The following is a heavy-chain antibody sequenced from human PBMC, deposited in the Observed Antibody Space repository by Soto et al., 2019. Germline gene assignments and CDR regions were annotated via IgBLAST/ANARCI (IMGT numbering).Heavy chain of an antibody. Sequence: SETQSLTCAVSGYSISSGYYWGWIRQPPGKGLEWIGSIYHSGSTYYNPSLKSRVTISVDTSKNQFSLKLSSVTAADTAVYYCARVAYCGGDCYSRSSWFDPWGQGTLVTV. CDR1: GYSISSGYY. D-gene: IGHD2-21*02. CDR2: IYHSGST. J-gene: IGHJ5*02. CDR3: ARVAYCGGDCYSRSSWFDP. V-gene: IGHV4-38-2*01.